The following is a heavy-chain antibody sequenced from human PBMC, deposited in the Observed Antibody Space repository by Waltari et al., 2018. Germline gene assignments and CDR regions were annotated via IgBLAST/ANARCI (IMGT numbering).Heavy chain of an antibody. CDR1: GFTFDDYA. J-gene: IGHJ3*02. V-gene: IGHV3-9*01. Sequence: EVQLVESGGGLVQPGRSLRLSCAASGFTFDDYAMHWVRQAPGKGLEWVSGISWNSGSIGYADSVKGRFTISRDNAKNSLYLQMNSLRAEDTALYYCAKDRYSSGSWGKAFDIWGQGTMVTVSS. CDR3: AKDRYSSGSWGKAFDI. D-gene: IGHD6-19*01. CDR2: ISWNSGSI.